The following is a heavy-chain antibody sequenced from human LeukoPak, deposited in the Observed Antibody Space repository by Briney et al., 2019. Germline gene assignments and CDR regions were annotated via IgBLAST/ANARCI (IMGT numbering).Heavy chain of an antibody. Sequence: SQTLSLTCAISGDSVFNNSAAWNWIRQSPSKGLEWLGRTYYRSKWYNDYPVSVTSRITISPDTSKNQFSLQLKSVAPEDTAVYYCARGRSWGESGFDYWGQGTLVTVSS. D-gene: IGHD6-13*01. CDR1: GDSVFNNSAA. J-gene: IGHJ4*02. CDR2: TYYRSKWYN. V-gene: IGHV6-1*01. CDR3: ARGRSWGESGFDY.